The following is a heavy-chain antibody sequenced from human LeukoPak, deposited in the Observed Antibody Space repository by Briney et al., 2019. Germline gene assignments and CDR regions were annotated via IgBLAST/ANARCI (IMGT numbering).Heavy chain of an antibody. CDR2: IYYSGST. J-gene: IGHJ4*02. D-gene: IGHD3-22*01. Sequence: SETLSLTCTVSGGSISSYYWSWIRQPPGKGLEWIGYIYYSGSTNYNPSLKSRVTISVDTSKNQFSLKLSSVTAADTAVYYCAREGVSLLGPYYYDSSGYSEPLRIFDYWGQGTLVTVSS. CDR1: GGSISSYY. V-gene: IGHV4-59*01. CDR3: AREGVSLLGPYYYDSSGYSEPLRIFDY.